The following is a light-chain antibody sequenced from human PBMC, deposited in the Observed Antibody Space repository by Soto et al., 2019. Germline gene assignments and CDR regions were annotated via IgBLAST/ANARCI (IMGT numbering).Light chain of an antibody. V-gene: IGKV1-5*01. CDR3: QQYDSYWT. CDR2: AAS. Sequence: DIQMTQSPSTLSASVGDRVTITCRASQRISRWLAWYQQKPGKAPKLVISAASILESGFPSRFSGSGSGTEFTLTISSLQPDDLATYYCQQYDSYWTFGQGTKVEIK. CDR1: QRISRW. J-gene: IGKJ1*01.